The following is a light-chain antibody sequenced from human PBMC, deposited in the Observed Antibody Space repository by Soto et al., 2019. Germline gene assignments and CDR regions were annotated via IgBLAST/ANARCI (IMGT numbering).Light chain of an antibody. CDR2: GAS. Sequence: EIVSTQSPGILSLSPGERATLSCRASQSVSNDFLAWYQQKPGQAPRLLIYGASTRATDVPDRFSGSGSGADFTLTISRLEPEDFAVYYCQQYGSSPPRTFGQGTKVE. CDR3: QQYGSSPPRT. J-gene: IGKJ1*01. CDR1: QSVSNDF. V-gene: IGKV3-20*01.